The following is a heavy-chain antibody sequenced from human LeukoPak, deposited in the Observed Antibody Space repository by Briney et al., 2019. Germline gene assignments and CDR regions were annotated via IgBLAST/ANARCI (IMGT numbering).Heavy chain of an antibody. Sequence: GGSLRLSCAASGFTFSNARMSWVRQAPGKGLEWVGRIKSKTDGGTTDYAAPVKGRFTISRDDSKNTLYLQMNSLKTEDTAVYYCTTDQGRYCSSTSCYVFDYWGQGTLVTVSS. J-gene: IGHJ4*02. CDR1: GFTFSNAR. CDR3: TTDQGRYCSSTSCYVFDY. CDR2: IKSKTDGGTT. V-gene: IGHV3-15*01. D-gene: IGHD2-2*01.